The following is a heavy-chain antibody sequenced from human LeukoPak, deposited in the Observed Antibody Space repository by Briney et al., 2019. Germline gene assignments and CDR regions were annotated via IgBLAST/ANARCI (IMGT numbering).Heavy chain of an antibody. Sequence: PSETLSLTCTVSGGSISSSSYYWGWIRQPPGKGLEWIGSIYHSGSTYYNPSLKSRVTMSVDTSKNQFSLKLSSVTAADTAVYYCARVHSTPKDYYYYYYMDVWGKGTTVTVSS. CDR3: ARVHSTPKDYYYYYYMDV. CDR1: GGSISSSSYY. V-gene: IGHV4-39*07. J-gene: IGHJ6*03. D-gene: IGHD2/OR15-2a*01. CDR2: IYHSGST.